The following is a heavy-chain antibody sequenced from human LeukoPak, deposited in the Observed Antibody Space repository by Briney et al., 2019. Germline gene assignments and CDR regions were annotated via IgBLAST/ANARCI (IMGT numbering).Heavy chain of an antibody. Sequence: GGSLRLSCAAAGFTLSGYAMHWVRQTPGKGLEWVSVISYDGSNKYCADSVKGRFTISRDNSKNTLYLQMSSLRAEDSAVYYCARAWMATIIDYWGQGTLVTASS. CDR2: ISYDGSNK. CDR3: ARAWMATIIDY. D-gene: IGHD5-24*01. V-gene: IGHV3-30-3*01. J-gene: IGHJ4*02. CDR1: GFTLSGYA.